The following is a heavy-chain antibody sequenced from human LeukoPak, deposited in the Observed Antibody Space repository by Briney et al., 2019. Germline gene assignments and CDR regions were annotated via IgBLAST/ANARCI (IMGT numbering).Heavy chain of an antibody. CDR2: IYYSGST. Sequence: PSETLSLTCTVSGGSISSYYWSWIRQPPGKGLEWIGYIYYSGSTNYNPSLKSRVTILVDTSKNQFSLKLSSVTAADTAVYYCASVGYCSSTSCYPGGFDYWGQGTLVTVSS. CDR3: ASVGYCSSTSCYPGGFDY. CDR1: GGSISSYY. D-gene: IGHD2-2*01. J-gene: IGHJ4*02. V-gene: IGHV4-59*01.